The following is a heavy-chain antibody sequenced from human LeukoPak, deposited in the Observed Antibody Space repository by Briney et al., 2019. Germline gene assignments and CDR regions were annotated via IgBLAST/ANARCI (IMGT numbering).Heavy chain of an antibody. CDR3: AKGAGLYSSSSPIDY. J-gene: IGHJ4*02. D-gene: IGHD6-6*01. Sequence: PGGSLRLSCAASGFTFSNYGMQWVRQAPGKGLEWVAFIRHGGSNKYYADSVKGRFTISRDNSKNTLDLQMNSLRPEDSAIYYCAKGAGLYSSSSPIDYWGQGTLVTVSS. CDR1: GFTFSNYG. CDR2: IRHGGSNK. V-gene: IGHV3-30*02.